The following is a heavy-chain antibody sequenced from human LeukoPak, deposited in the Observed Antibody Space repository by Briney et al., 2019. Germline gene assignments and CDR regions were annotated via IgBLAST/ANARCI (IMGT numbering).Heavy chain of an antibody. D-gene: IGHD3-10*01. CDR3: AKVWVPGYGSGSYDFDY. CDR1: GFTFSSYG. Sequence: PGGSLRLSCAASGFTFSSYGMHWVRQAPGKGLEWVAFIRYDGSNKYYADSVKGRFTISRDNSKNTLYLQMNSLRAEDTAVYYCAKVWVPGYGSGSYDFDYWGQGTLVTVSS. J-gene: IGHJ4*02. V-gene: IGHV3-30*02. CDR2: IRYDGSNK.